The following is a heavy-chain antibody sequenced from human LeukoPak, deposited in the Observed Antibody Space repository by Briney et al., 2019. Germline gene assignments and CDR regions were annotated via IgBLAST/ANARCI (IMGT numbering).Heavy chain of an antibody. J-gene: IGHJ3*02. CDR2: ISGSGGST. CDR3: AKSLRMYSGSYYDAFDI. CDR1: GFTFSSYA. V-gene: IGHV3-23*01. Sequence: GGSLRLSCAASGFTFSSYAMSWVRQAPGKGLEWVSAISGSGGSTYTADSVKGRFTISRDNSKNTLYLQMNSLRAEDTAIYYCAKSLRMYSGSYYDAFDIWGQGTMVTVSS. D-gene: IGHD1-26*01.